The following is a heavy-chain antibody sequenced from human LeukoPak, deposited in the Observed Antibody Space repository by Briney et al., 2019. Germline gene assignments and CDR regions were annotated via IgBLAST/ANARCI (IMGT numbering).Heavy chain of an antibody. V-gene: IGHV1-18*01. D-gene: IGHD3-10*01. CDR3: ARDSPDGSGTYYNDSPDY. Sequence: ASVKVSCKASGYTFSSYGISWVRQAPGQGLEWMGWISAYNGNTDYRQKLQGRVTMTTDTFTGTAYMDLRSQRSDDTAIYYCARDSPDGSGTYYNDSPDYWGQGTLVTVSS. CDR2: ISAYNGNT. CDR1: GYTFSSYG. J-gene: IGHJ4*02.